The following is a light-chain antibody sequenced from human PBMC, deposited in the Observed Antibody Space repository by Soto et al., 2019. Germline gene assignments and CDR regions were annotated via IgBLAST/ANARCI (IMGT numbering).Light chain of an antibody. CDR1: NSNIGRYS. V-gene: IGLV1-44*01. CDR2: SDD. Sequence: QSALTQPPSLSGTPGQRVTISCSGSNSNIGRYSVNWYQHFPGPTPKILIYSDDERPSGVPGRFSGSKSGTSASLAISGLQSEDEAEYYCAAWDDNLNGPLFGGGTKLTVL. J-gene: IGLJ3*02. CDR3: AAWDDNLNGPL.